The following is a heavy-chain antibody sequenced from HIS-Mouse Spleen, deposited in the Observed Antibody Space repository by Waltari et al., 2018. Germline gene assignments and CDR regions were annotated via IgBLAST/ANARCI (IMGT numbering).Heavy chain of an antibody. Sequence: QVQLQQWGAGLLKPSETLSLTGAVYGGSFSGYYWSWIRQPPVKGLEWSGEINHSGSTNYNPSLKSRVTISVDTSKNQFSLKLSSVTAADTAVYYCARGLEEDSSSSGRGTRDFDYWGQGTLVTVSS. CDR1: GGSFSGYY. CDR2: INHSGST. CDR3: ARGLEEDSSSSGRGTRDFDY. V-gene: IGHV4-34*01. D-gene: IGHD6-6*01. J-gene: IGHJ4*02.